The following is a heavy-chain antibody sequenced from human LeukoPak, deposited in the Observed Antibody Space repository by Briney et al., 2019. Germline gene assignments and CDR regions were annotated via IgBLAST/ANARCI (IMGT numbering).Heavy chain of an antibody. D-gene: IGHD3-10*01. V-gene: IGHV3-11*01. Sequence: GGSLRLSCAASGFTFSDYYMSWIRQAPGKGLEWVSYISTTGSVTEYADSVQGRFTASRDNAMNSLFLQMNSLRADDTAVYYCARGYYNYYVDVWGKGTTVSVS. CDR1: GFTFSDYY. CDR2: ISTTGSVT. CDR3: ARGYYNYYVDV. J-gene: IGHJ6*03.